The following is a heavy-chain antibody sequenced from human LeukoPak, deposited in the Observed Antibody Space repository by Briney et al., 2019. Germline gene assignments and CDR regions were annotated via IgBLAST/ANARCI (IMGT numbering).Heavy chain of an antibody. Sequence: GGSLRLSCAASGFTFSGYSMNWVRQAPGKGLEWISYISNERSIIADSVKGRFTISRDNAVNSLFLQMSSLRAEDTAVYYCARDTDWSFDYWGQGILVTVSS. CDR2: ISNERSII. V-gene: IGHV3-48*01. CDR3: ARDTDWSFDY. CDR1: GFTFSGYS. D-gene: IGHD2-21*01. J-gene: IGHJ4*02.